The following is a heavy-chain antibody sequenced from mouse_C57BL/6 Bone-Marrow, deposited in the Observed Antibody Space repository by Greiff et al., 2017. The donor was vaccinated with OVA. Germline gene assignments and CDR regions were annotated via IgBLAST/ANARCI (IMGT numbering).Heavy chain of an antibody. J-gene: IGHJ1*03. Sequence: QVQLQQPGTELVKPGASVKLSCKASGYTFTSYWMHWVKQRPGQGLEWIGHINPSNGGTNYNEKFKSKATLTVDKSSSTAYMQLSCLSSEDAAVDYCAREGYYYYGSSYGWYFDVWGTGTTVTVSS. CDR2: INPSNGGT. D-gene: IGHD1-1*01. CDR3: AREGYYYYGSSYGWYFDV. CDR1: GYTFTSYW. V-gene: IGHV1-53*01.